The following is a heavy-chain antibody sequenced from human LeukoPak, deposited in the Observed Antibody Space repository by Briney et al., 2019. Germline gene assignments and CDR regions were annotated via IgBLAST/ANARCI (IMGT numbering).Heavy chain of an antibody. V-gene: IGHV3-23*01. CDR1: GFTFSSYA. D-gene: IGHD1-1*01. CDR3: AKSLLQPSGSPFDY. Sequence: GGSLRLSCAASGFTFSSYAMSWVRQAPGKGLEWVSAISGSGGSTYYADSVKGRFTISRDNSKNTLYLQMNSLGAEDTAVYYCAKSLLQPSGSPFDYWGQGTLVTVSS. CDR2: ISGSGGST. J-gene: IGHJ4*02.